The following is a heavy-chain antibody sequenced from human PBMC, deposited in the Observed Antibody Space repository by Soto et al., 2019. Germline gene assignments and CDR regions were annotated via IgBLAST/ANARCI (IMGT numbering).Heavy chain of an antibody. CDR3: ATTSDYYGSGSLDY. V-gene: IGHV3-23*01. J-gene: IGHJ4*02. Sequence: EVQLLESGGGLVQPGGSLRLSCAASGFTFSSYAMSWVRQAPGKGLEWVSAISGSGGSTYYADSVKGRFTISRDNSKNTLYLQMNSLRAEDTAVYYCATTSDYYGSGSLDYWCQGTLVTVSS. CDR2: ISGSGGST. CDR1: GFTFSSYA. D-gene: IGHD3-10*01.